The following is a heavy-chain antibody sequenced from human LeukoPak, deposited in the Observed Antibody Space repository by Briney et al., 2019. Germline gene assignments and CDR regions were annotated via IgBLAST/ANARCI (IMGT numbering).Heavy chain of an antibody. CDR3: ARDGDVLWKQESRTQLGLYYFDY. CDR2: INAGNGNT. Sequence: GASVKVSCKASGYTFSTYAIHWVRQAPGQRLEWMGWINAGNGNTKYSQKFQGRVTITRDTSASTAYMELSSLRSEDTAVYYCARDGDVLWKQESRTQLGLYYFDYWGQGTLVTVSS. D-gene: IGHD5-18*01. CDR1: GYTFSTYA. V-gene: IGHV1-3*01. J-gene: IGHJ4*02.